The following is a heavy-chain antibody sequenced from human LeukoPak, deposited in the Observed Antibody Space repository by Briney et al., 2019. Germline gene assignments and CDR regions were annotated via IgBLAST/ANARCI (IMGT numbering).Heavy chain of an antibody. D-gene: IGHD6-13*01. V-gene: IGHV3-7*03. CDR2: IKQDGSEK. Sequence: GGSLRLSCAASGLTFSNYWMDWVRQAPGKGLEWVANIKQDGSEKNYVDSVKGRFTASRDNAQNSLYLQMNSLRVEDTAVYYCARHPNSNWDYWGQGTLVTVSS. J-gene: IGHJ4*02. CDR1: GLTFSNYW. CDR3: ARHPNSNWDY.